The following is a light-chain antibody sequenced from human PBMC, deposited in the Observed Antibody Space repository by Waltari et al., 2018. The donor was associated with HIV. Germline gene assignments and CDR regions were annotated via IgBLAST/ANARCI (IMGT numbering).Light chain of an antibody. V-gene: IGKV1-12*01. CDR2: AAS. J-gene: IGKJ2*01. Sequence: DIQMTHFPSSASASVGDNIIITCRASQTISTWLIWYQQKAGEAAKLLIYAASSLQLGVPPRFNGTVSGRDFTLTIRRLQPEDSATYFCQQAYSLPYTFGQGTHLEIK. CDR1: QTISTW. CDR3: QQAYSLPYT.